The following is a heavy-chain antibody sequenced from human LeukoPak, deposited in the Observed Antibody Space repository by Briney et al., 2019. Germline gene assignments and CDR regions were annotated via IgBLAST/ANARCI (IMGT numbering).Heavy chain of an antibody. V-gene: IGHV3-30*18. CDR3: AKDHRYSSGWFDY. D-gene: IGHD6-19*01. CDR1: GFTFSSYG. J-gene: IGHJ4*02. Sequence: GGSLRLSCAASGFTFSSYGMHWVRQAPGKGLEWVAVISYDGSNKYYADSVKGRFTISRDNSKNTLYLQMNSLRAEDTAVYYCAKDHRYSSGWFDYWGQGTLVTVSS. CDR2: ISYDGSNK.